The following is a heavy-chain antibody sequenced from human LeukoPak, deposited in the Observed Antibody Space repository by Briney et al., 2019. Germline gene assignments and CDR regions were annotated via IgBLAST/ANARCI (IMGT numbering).Heavy chain of an antibody. V-gene: IGHV3-21*01. Sequence: GGSLRLSCAASGFTFISYAMNWVRQAPGKGLEWVSSINSSSSYIYYADSVKGRFTISRDNAKNSLYLQMNSLRAEDTAVYYCARDLVVRGVIINYYYGMDVWGQGTTVTVSS. J-gene: IGHJ6*02. CDR1: GFTFISYA. CDR2: INSSSSYI. CDR3: ARDLVVRGVIINYYYGMDV. D-gene: IGHD3-10*01.